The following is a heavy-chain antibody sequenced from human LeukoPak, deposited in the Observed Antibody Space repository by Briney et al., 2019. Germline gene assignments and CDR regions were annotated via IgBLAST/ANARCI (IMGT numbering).Heavy chain of an antibody. J-gene: IGHJ5*01. CDR3: ARLVGNYYDSSGYNWFDS. Sequence: GESLKISCKGSGYSFTSYWIGWVRQMPGKGLEWMGIIYPGDSDTRYSPSFQGQVTISADKSISTAYLQWSSLKASDTAMYYCARLVGNYYDSSGYNWFDSWGQGTLVTVSS. CDR1: GYSFTSYW. V-gene: IGHV5-51*01. D-gene: IGHD3-22*01. CDR2: IYPGDSDT.